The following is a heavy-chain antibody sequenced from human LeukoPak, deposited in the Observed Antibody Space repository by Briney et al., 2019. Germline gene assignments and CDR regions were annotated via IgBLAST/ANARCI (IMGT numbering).Heavy chain of an antibody. CDR2: VYYSGST. CDR3: ARARPGGGADY. Sequence: SETLSLTCTVSGGSISSSSYYWGWIRQPPGKGLEWIGSVYYSGSTYYNPSLKSRVTISVDTSKNQFSLKLSSVTAADTAVYYCARARPGGGADYWGQGTLVTVSS. V-gene: IGHV4-39*01. J-gene: IGHJ4*02. D-gene: IGHD2-8*02. CDR1: GGSISSSSYY.